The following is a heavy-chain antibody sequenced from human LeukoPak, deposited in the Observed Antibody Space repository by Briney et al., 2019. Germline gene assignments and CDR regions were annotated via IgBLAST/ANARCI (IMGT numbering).Heavy chain of an antibody. V-gene: IGHV3-48*03. CDR1: GFTFSSYE. J-gene: IGHJ4*02. Sequence: GGSLRLSCAASGFTFSSYEMNWVRQAPGKGLEWVSYISSSGSTIYYADSVKGRFTISRDNAKNSLYLQMNSLRAEETAVYYCARVGSSGYYPNPFDYWGQGTLVTVSS. CDR2: ISSSGSTI. D-gene: IGHD3-22*01. CDR3: ARVGSSGYYPNPFDY.